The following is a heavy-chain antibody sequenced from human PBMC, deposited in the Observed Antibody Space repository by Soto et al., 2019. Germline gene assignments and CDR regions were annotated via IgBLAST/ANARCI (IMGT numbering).Heavy chain of an antibody. J-gene: IGHJ6*02. Sequence: GGSLRLSCSASGFTFSDENMSWVRQVPGEGLEWVSGISVGGSYIFYADSVQGRFSISRDNPKNSLFLEMNSLRVEDTAVYYCARDSDCHSTSCFFPPHVWGQGTTVTVSS. CDR2: ISVGGSYI. V-gene: IGHV3-21*06. D-gene: IGHD2-2*01. CDR3: ARDSDCHSTSCFFPPHV. CDR1: GFTFSDEN.